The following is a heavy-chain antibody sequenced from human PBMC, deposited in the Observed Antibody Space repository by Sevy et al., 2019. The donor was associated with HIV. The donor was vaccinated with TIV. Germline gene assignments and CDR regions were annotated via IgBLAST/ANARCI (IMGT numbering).Heavy chain of an antibody. J-gene: IGHJ4*02. Sequence: GGSLRLSCATSGFSFGNYLMSWVRQAPGKGLEWVANIMQDRSETCFDDSVKGRFTISRDNAKNSIQLEMRSLGDEDMAVYHCASLGGYNSGWFFDLWGQGTLVVVSS. V-gene: IGHV3-7*01. CDR1: GFSFGNYL. CDR2: IMQDRSET. D-gene: IGHD6-19*01. CDR3: ASLGGYNSGWFFDL.